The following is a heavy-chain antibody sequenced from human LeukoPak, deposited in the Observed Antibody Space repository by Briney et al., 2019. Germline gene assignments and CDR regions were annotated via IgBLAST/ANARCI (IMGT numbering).Heavy chain of an antibody. J-gene: IGHJ4*02. D-gene: IGHD1-26*01. CDR1: GYTFTSYG. CDR3: ARDSGRSIVGATHDY. V-gene: IGHV1-18*01. CDR2: VSAYNGNT. Sequence: ASVKVSCKASGYTFTSYGISWVRQAPGQGLEWMGWVSAYNGNTNYAQKRQGRVTMTTDTSTSTAYMELSRLRSEETAVYYCARDSGRSIVGATHDYWGQGTLVTVS.